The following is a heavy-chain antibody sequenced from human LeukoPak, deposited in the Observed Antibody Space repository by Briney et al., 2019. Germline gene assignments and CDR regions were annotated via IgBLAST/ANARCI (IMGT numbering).Heavy chain of an antibody. CDR2: IYYSGST. V-gene: IGHV4-31*03. Sequence: SQTLSLTCTVSGGSISSGGYYWSWIRQHPGKGLEWIGYIYYSGSTYYNPSLKSRITISVDTSKNQFSLKLSSVTVADTAVYYCARVTRITMIVYWGQGTLVTVSS. CDR3: ARVTRITMIVY. CDR1: GGSISSGGYY. D-gene: IGHD3-22*01. J-gene: IGHJ4*02.